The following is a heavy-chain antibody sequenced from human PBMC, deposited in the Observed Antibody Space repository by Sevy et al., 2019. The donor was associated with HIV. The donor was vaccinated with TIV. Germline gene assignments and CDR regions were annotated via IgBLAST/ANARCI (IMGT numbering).Heavy chain of an antibody. J-gene: IGHJ4*02. CDR2: IYYSGST. Sequence: SETLSLTCTVSGGSISSYYWSWIRQPPGKGLEWIGYIYYSGSTKYNPSLKSRLTISVDTFKSQVSLKLSSVTAADTAVYYCGGYEQGGIYYFDYWGQGTLVTVSS. CDR1: GGSISSYY. CDR3: GGYEQGGIYYFDY. V-gene: IGHV4-59*01. D-gene: IGHD3-3*01.